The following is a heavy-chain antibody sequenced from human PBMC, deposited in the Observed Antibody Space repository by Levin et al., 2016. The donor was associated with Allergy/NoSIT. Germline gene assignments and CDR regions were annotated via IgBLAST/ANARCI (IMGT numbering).Heavy chain of an antibody. Sequence: VRQAPGKGLEWVAAIKEDGSQKYYLDSVKGRFTISRDNADNSLYLQMNSLRAEDTAVYFCARHFSISGGPRLDYWGQGALVTVSS. CDR2: IKEDGSQK. V-gene: IGHV3-7*02. J-gene: IGHJ4*02. D-gene: IGHD2/OR15-2a*01. CDR3: ARHFSISGGPRLDY.